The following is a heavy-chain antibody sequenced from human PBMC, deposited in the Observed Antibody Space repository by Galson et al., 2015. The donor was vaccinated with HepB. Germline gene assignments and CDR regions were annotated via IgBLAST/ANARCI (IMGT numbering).Heavy chain of an antibody. Sequence: SLRLSCAASGFTFSMYGMHWVRQAPGKGLEWVADVWYDGSDKYYADSVKGRFTISRDNSKNMVYMQMNSLRAEDTAVYFCARALERSRDACNLDYWGQGTLVTVSS. CDR2: VWYDGSDK. J-gene: IGHJ4*02. V-gene: IGHV3-33*01. D-gene: IGHD5-24*01. CDR3: ARALERSRDACNLDY. CDR1: GFTFSMYG.